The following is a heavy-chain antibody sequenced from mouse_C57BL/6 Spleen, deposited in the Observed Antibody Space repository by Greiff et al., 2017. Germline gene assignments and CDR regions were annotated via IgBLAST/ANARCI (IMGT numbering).Heavy chain of an antibody. CDR3: ARFGYGSSPAWFAY. V-gene: IGHV1-7*01. Sequence: VQLQQSGAELAKPGASVKLSCKASGYTFTSYWMHWVKQRPGQGLEWIGYINPSSGYTKYNQKFKDKATLTADNSSSTAYMQLSSLTYEDSAVYYCARFGYGSSPAWFAYWGQGTLVTFSA. D-gene: IGHD1-1*01. J-gene: IGHJ3*01. CDR1: GYTFTSYW. CDR2: INPSSGYT.